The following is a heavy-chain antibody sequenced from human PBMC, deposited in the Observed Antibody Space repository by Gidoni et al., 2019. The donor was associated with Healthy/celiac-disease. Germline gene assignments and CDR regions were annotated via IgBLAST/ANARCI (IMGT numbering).Heavy chain of an antibody. J-gene: IGHJ4*02. Sequence: EVQLVESGVGLVKPGGSLILSWAASGLTFSSHSMNWVRHAPGKGRKWVSSISSSGSYRYYADSVKGRFTISRDNAKNSLYMQMNSLRAEDTAVYYCASDITFGGVIVTDYWGQGTLVTVSS. CDR2: ISSSGSYR. CDR1: GLTFSSHS. D-gene: IGHD3-16*02. V-gene: IGHV3-21*01. CDR3: ASDITFGGVIVTDY.